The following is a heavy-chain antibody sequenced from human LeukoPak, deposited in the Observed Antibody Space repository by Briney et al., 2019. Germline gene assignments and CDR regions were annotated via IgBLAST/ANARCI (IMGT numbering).Heavy chain of an antibody. D-gene: IGHD6-19*01. CDR1: GFTFSSYA. CDR3: AKDFSVGSSGWYGAFDI. CDR2: ISGSGGVT. V-gene: IGHV3-23*01. J-gene: IGHJ3*02. Sequence: PGGSLRLSCAASGFTFSSYAMIWVRQAPGKGLEWVSGISGSGGVTHYADSVKGRFTISRDNSKNTLYLQMNSLRAEGTALYYCAKDFSVGSSGWYGAFDIWGQGTMVTVSS.